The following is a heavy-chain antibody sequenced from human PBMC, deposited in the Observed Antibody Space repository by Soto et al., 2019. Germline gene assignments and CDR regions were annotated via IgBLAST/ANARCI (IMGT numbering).Heavy chain of an antibody. V-gene: IGHV3-48*02. Sequence: LRLSCAASGFTFSSYSMNWVRQAPGKGLEWVSFISSSSSTIYYADSVKGRFTISRDNAKNSLYLQMNRLRDEDTAVYYCARELPRAIFGVVTLNWFDPWRQGTLVTVSS. CDR3: ARELPRAIFGVVTLNWFDP. D-gene: IGHD3-3*01. CDR2: ISSSSSTI. CDR1: GFTFSSYS. J-gene: IGHJ5*02.